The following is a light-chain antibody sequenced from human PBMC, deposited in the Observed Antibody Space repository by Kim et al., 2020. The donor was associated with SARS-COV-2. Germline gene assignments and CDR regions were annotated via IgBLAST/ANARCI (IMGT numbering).Light chain of an antibody. Sequence: QSALTQPVSVSGSPGQSITISCTGTNSDIGGYNYVSWYQHHPGKAPKLLIYDVTKRPSGVSNRFSGSKSGSTASLTISGLQAEDEADYYCSSYTSSKTWLFGGGTQLTVL. CDR2: DVT. CDR1: NSDIGGYNY. J-gene: IGLJ3*02. V-gene: IGLV2-14*03. CDR3: SSYTSSKTWL.